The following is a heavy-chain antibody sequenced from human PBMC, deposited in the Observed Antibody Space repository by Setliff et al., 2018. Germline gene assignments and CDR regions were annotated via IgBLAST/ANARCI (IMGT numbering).Heavy chain of an antibody. J-gene: IGHJ6*02. CDR1: GGSVRSHY. V-gene: IGHV4-59*02. Sequence: SETLSLTCTVSGGSVRSHYWSWIRRPPGKGLEWIGFASSTGSYNPGSPNYNPSLKGRVAISVDTSKNQFSLRLTSVTAADTAVYYCARGRRANTWFGELSNPYYYYGMDVWGQGTTVTVSS. D-gene: IGHD3-10*01. CDR3: ARGRRANTWFGELSNPYYYYGMDV. CDR2: ASSTGSYNPGSP.